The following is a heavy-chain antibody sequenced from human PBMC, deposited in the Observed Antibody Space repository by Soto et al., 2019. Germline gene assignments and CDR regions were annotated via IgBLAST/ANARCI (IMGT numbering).Heavy chain of an antibody. CDR1: GYTLTELS. Sequence: ASVKVSCKVSGYTLTELSMHWVRQAPGKGPEWMGGFDPEDGETIYAQKFQGRVTMTEDTSTDTAYMELSSLRSEDTAVYYCATDWIAARRTEYYYYGMDVWGQGTTVTVSS. J-gene: IGHJ6*02. CDR3: ATDWIAARRTEYYYYGMDV. D-gene: IGHD6-6*01. CDR2: FDPEDGET. V-gene: IGHV1-24*01.